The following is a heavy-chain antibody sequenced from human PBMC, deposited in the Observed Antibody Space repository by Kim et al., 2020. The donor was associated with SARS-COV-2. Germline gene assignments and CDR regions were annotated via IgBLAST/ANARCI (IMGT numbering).Heavy chain of an antibody. V-gene: IGHV3-30-3*01. CDR1: GFTFSSYA. CDR3: AREDYGDGGMDV. D-gene: IGHD4-17*01. Sequence: GGSLRLSCAASGFTFSSYAMHWVRQAPGKGLEWVAAISYDGSNKYYADSVKGRFTISRDNSKNTLYLQMNSLRAEDTAVYYCAREDYGDGGMDVWGQGTTVTVSS. J-gene: IGHJ6*02. CDR2: ISYDGSNK.